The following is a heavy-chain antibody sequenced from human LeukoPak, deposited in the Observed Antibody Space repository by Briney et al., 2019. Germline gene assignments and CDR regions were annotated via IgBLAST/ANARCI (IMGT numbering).Heavy chain of an antibody. J-gene: IGHJ6*03. V-gene: IGHV3-74*01. CDR1: GFTFSNYW. CDR3: AREYYYYYMDV. CDR2: INSDGINT. Sequence: PGGSLRLSCAASGFTFSNYWMHWVRQAPGKGLVWVSRINSDGINTSYADSVKGRFTISRDNAKNTLNLQMNSLRAEDTAVYYCAREYYYYYMDVWGKGTTVTVSS.